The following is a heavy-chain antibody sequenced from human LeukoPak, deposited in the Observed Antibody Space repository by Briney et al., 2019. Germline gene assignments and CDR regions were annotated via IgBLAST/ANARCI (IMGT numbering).Heavy chain of an antibody. CDR1: GFTFSSYN. CDR3: ASILHSGSFYPPY. J-gene: IGHJ4*02. Sequence: GGSLRLSCAASGFTFSSYNMNWVRQAPGKGLEWVSYISSSSSSIGYADSVKGRFTISRDNGKNSLYLQMSSLRAEDTGVYYCASILHSGSFYPPYWGQGTLVTVSS. CDR2: ISSSSSSI. D-gene: IGHD1-26*01. V-gene: IGHV3-48*04.